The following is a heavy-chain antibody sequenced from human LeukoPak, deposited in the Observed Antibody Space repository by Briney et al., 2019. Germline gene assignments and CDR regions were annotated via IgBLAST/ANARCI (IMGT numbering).Heavy chain of an antibody. CDR1: GYTFTGYY. CDR2: INPNSGGT. D-gene: IGHD3-3*01. CDR3: ARAQYPDFWSGYYTY. Sequence: ASVKVSCKASGYTFTGYYIHWMRQAPGQGLEWMGWINPNSGGTNYAQNFQGRVTMTRDTSISTAYMEVSRLRSDDTAVYYCARAQYPDFWSGYYTYWGHGARVTVSS. V-gene: IGHV1-2*02. J-gene: IGHJ4*01.